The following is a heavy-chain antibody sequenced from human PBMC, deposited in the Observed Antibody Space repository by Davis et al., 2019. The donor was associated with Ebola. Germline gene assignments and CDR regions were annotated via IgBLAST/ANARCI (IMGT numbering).Heavy chain of an antibody. D-gene: IGHD4-17*01. J-gene: IGHJ4*02. V-gene: IGHV3-23*01. CDR3: AKDADEDDYGLFDN. CDR2: VSGTGGTT. CDR1: GFIFSTYA. Sequence: PGGSLRLSCVASGFIFSTYAMIWVRQAPGKGLEWVSSVSGTGGTTYYAEFVEGRFTISRDNTKNTLHLQMNSLRVEDTAIYYCAKDADEDDYGLFDNWGQGALVSVSS.